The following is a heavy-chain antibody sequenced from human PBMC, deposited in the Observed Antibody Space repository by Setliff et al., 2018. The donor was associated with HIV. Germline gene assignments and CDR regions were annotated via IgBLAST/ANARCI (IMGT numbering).Heavy chain of an antibody. V-gene: IGHV1-18*01. CDR1: GYTFTNYG. Sequence: ASVKVSCKASGYTFTNYGISWVRQAPGQGLEWMGWISANNGNTNFAQKFQGRVTMTTDTSTSTAYMELRSLKSDDTAVYYCARAPELYSGSYDAFDIWGQGTMVTVSS. CDR3: ARAPELYSGSYDAFDI. J-gene: IGHJ3*02. D-gene: IGHD1-26*01. CDR2: ISANNGNT.